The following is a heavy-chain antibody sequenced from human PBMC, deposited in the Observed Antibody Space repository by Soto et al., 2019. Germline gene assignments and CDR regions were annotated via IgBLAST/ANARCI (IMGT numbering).Heavy chain of an antibody. CDR3: ARAGLYYDFWSGYSNWFDP. CDR1: GYTFTSYD. D-gene: IGHD3-3*01. Sequence: ASVKVSCKASGYTFTSYDINWVRQATGQGLEWMGWMNPNSGNTGYAQKFQGRVTMTRNTSISTAYMELSSLRSEDTAVYYCARAGLYYDFWSGYSNWFDPWGQGTLVTVSS. CDR2: MNPNSGNT. J-gene: IGHJ5*02. V-gene: IGHV1-8*01.